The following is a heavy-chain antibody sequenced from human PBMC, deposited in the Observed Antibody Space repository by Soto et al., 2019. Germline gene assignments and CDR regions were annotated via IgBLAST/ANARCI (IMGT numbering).Heavy chain of an antibody. CDR2: MNPNSGNT. CDR1: GYPFTSYD. D-gene: IGHD6-13*01. CDR3: ARVMAAAATGDAFDI. J-gene: IGHJ3*02. Sequence: GASLKVSCKSSGYPFTSYDINWVRQATGQGLEWMGWMNPNSGNTGYAQKFQGRVTMTRNTSISTAYMELSSLRSEDTAVYYCARVMAAAATGDAFDIWGQGTMVTVSS. V-gene: IGHV1-8*01.